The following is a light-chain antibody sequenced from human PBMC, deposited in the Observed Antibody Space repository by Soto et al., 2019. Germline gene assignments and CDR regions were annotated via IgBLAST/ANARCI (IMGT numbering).Light chain of an antibody. CDR3: SSFAGGAHLV. CDR1: SSDIGAYNY. J-gene: IGLJ2*01. Sequence: QSALAQPPSASGSPGQSVTISCTGRSSDIGAYNYVYWYQQHPGKAPKLIIYDVNQRPSGVPDRFSGSKSGNTASLTVSGLQAEDEAVYYCSSFAGGAHLVFGGGTKLTVL. CDR2: DVN. V-gene: IGLV2-8*01.